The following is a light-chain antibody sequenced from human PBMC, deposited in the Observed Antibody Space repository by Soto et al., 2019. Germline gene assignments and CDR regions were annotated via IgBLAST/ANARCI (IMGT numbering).Light chain of an antibody. CDR3: QHYESSPPSYT. Sequence: EIVLTQSPGTLSLSPGERATLSCRASQSLSSSYVAWYQQKPGQAPRLLIYGASSRATGIPDKFSGSGSGTDFTLTISRLEPEDFAVYYCQHYESSPPSYTFGQGTKLEIK. CDR1: QSLSSSY. CDR2: GAS. V-gene: IGKV3-20*01. J-gene: IGKJ2*01.